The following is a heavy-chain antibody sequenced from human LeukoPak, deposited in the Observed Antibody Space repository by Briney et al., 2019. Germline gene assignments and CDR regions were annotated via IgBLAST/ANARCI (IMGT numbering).Heavy chain of an antibody. CDR1: GGTFSSYA. CDR2: IIPIFGTA. V-gene: IGHV1-69*05. J-gene: IGHJ4*02. D-gene: IGHD6-19*01. Sequence: GSSVKVSCKASGGTFSSYAISWVRQAPGQGLEWMGGIIPIFGTANYAQKFQGRVTITTDESTSTAYMELSSLRSEDTAVYYCAREGVVLAVAGPPPNDYWGQGTLVTVSS. CDR3: AREGVVLAVAGPPPNDY.